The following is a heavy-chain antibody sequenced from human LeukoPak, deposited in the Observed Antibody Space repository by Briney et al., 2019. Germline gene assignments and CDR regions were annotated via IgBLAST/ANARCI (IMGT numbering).Heavy chain of an antibody. V-gene: IGHV3-64D*09. CDR3: VKDFGDCSGGSCYRFFDY. J-gene: IGHJ4*03. Sequence: AGSLTLSCSASGFTFSSYAMHWVRQAPGKGLEYVSAISSNGGSTYYADSVKGRFTIYRDNSKNTLYLQKSSLRAEDTAVYYCVKDFGDCSGGSCYRFFDYWGQGTIVSVSS. CDR1: GFTFSSYA. D-gene: IGHD2-15*01. CDR2: ISSNGGST.